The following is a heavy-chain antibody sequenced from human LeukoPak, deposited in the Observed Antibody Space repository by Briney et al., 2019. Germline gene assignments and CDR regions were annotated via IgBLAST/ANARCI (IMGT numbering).Heavy chain of an antibody. J-gene: IGHJ4*02. CDR1: GYTFTNYY. D-gene: IGHD1-26*01. V-gene: IGHV1-46*01. CDR3: ARGSEQFLSGNYHGSLDY. CDR2: INPSGGST. Sequence: ASVTVSCKASGYTFTNYYVHWVRQAPGQGLEWMGIINPSGGSTSYAQKFQGRVTMTRDMSTSTVYMELSSLRSEDTAVCYCARGSEQFLSGNYHGSLDYWGQGTLVTVSS.